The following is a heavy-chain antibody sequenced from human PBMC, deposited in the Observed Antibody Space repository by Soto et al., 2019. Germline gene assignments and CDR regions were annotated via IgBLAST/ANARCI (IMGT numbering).Heavy chain of an antibody. CDR3: ARGVSRGGSVGY. J-gene: IGHJ4*02. Sequence: SETLSLTCTVSGGSISSSSYYWGWIRQPPGKGLEWIGSIYYSGSTYYNPSLKSRVTISVDTSKNQFSLKLSSVTAADTAVYYCARGVSRGGSVGYWGQGTLVTVSS. V-gene: IGHV4-39*01. D-gene: IGHD2-15*01. CDR1: GGSISSSSYY. CDR2: IYYSGST.